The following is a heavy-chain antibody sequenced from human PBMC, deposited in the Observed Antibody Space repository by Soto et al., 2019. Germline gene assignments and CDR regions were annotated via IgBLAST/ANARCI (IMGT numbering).Heavy chain of an antibody. Sequence: QVPLVQSGSEVNKPASSVKVSCKTSGGTFSSYAISWVRQAPGQGLEWMEGISPLFGTANYAEKFQGRVTITADESTSTDYLELSSLGSDDTAVYYCARVPRFLLWVPHAQLYGMDFWGHGTTVTFAS. D-gene: IGHD3-3*01. CDR3: ARVPRFLLWVPHAQLYGMDF. CDR2: ISPLFGTA. V-gene: IGHV1-69*01. CDR1: GGTFSSYA. J-gene: IGHJ6*02.